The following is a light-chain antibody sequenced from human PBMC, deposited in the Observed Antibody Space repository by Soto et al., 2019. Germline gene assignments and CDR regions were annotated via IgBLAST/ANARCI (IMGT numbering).Light chain of an antibody. CDR2: GAS. CDR3: QQYGQSPLT. V-gene: IGKV3-20*01. J-gene: IGKJ1*01. CDR1: QSVSSSY. Sequence: EIVLTQSPGTLSLSPGERATLSCRASQSVSSSYLAWYQQKPGQAPRLLIYGASSRATGIPDRFSGSGSGTDFTLTISRLEPEDFAVYYCQQYGQSPLTFGQGTKVEIK.